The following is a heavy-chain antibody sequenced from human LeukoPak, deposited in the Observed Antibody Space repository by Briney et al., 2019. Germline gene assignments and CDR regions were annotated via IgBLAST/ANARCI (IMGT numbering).Heavy chain of an antibody. J-gene: IGHJ4*02. D-gene: IGHD2-15*01. CDR2: IYPGDSDT. V-gene: IGHV5-51*03. Sequence: PGESLKISCKGSGYSFTSYWIGWVRQMPGKGLEWMGIIYPGDSDTRYSPSFQGQVTISADKSISTAYLHWSSLKASDTAVYYCARPSVVAATQNADYWGQGTQVTVSS. CDR3: ARPSVVAATQNADY. CDR1: GYSFTSYW.